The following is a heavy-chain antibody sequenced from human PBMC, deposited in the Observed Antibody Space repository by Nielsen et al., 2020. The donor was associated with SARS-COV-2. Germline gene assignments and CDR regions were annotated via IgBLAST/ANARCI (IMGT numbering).Heavy chain of an antibody. D-gene: IGHD1-26*01. CDR3: ARETWSGSYLIYYYYGMDV. Sequence: ASVKVSCKASGYTFTSYAMHWVRQAPGQRLEWMGWINAGNGNTKYSQKFQGRVTITRDTSASTAYMELSSLRSEDTAVYYCARETWSGSYLIYYYYGMDVWGQGTTVTVSS. CDR2: INAGNGNT. CDR1: GYTFTSYA. V-gene: IGHV1-3*01. J-gene: IGHJ6*02.